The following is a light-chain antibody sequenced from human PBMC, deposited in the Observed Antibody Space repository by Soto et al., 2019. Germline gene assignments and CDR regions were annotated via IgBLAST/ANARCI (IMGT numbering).Light chain of an antibody. CDR3: QSYDSSLSGYVV. V-gene: IGLV1-40*01. CDR2: GNS. Sequence: QLVLTQPPSVSGAPGQRVTISCTGSSSNIGAGYDVHWYQQLPGTAPKLLIYGNSNRPSGVPDRFSGSKSGTAASLAITGLEAEVEAENYCQSYDSSLSGYVVFGGGTKLTVL. J-gene: IGLJ2*01. CDR1: SSNIGAGYD.